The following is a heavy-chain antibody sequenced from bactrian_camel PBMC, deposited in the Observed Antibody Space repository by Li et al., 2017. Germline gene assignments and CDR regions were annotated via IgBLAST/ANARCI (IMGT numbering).Heavy chain of an antibody. CDR3: AAGTLLHAVSWFNPGRYDH. J-gene: IGHJ4*01. D-gene: IGHD7*01. Sequence: SGLRFSTNCMAWFRRAPGKEREGVAAIFTGGLSTIYSDSVRGRFTISRNNFEDVLYLQMNSLQPADTAVYYCAAGTLLHAVSWFNPGRYDHWGQGTQVTVS. CDR2: IFTGGLST. CDR1: GLRFSTNC. V-gene: IGHV3S28*01.